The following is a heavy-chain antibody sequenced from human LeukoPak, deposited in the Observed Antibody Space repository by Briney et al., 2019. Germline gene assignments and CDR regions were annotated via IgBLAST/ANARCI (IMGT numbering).Heavy chain of an antibody. V-gene: IGHV3-53*01. CDR2: IYADGRA. CDR3: VHSVTD. CDR1: GPTVVNSY. D-gene: IGHD2-21*02. Sequence: PGGSLRLPSAASGPTVVNSYMSWFRQAPGKGLECVSLIYADGRAYYADSAKGRFTISRDNSRNTLYLQMNSLRAEDTAVYYCVHSVTDWGQGALVTVSS. J-gene: IGHJ4*02.